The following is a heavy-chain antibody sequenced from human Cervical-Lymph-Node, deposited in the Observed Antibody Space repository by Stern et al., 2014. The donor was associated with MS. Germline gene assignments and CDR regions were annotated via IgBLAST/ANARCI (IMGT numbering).Heavy chain of an antibody. CDR1: GYAFINYD. CDR3: ARREAGEPSVFGLVILEDYYYGLDV. CDR2: MNPKSGNT. Sequence: VQLVESGAEVRKPGASVKVSCKASGYAFINYDINWVRQATGQGLEWMGWMNPKSGNTGYAQKFQGRVTMTTNTSLSTVYMELTGLRSDDTAVYYCARREAGEPSVFGLVILEDYYYGLDVWGQGTTVTVSS. V-gene: IGHV1-8*01. D-gene: IGHD3/OR15-3a*01. J-gene: IGHJ6*02.